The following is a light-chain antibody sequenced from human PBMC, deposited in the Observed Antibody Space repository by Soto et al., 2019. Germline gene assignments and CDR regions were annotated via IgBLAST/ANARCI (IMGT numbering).Light chain of an antibody. CDR1: ERVASNY. CDR2: GAS. J-gene: IGKJ1*01. V-gene: IGKV3-20*01. Sequence: EIVFTQSPGTLSLSPGERATLFCRASERVASNYLAWYQQKPGQAPRILIYGASSRDTGIPDRFSGSWSGTDFTLALSRLEPEDFEVFYCQQYGGSPWTFGQGTKVDIK. CDR3: QQYGGSPWT.